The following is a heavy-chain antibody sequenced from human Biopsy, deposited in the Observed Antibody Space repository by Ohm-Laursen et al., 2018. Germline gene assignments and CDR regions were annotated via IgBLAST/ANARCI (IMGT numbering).Heavy chain of an antibody. V-gene: IGHV3-21*01. J-gene: IGHJ6*02. Sequence: GSLRLSCSASGFTFSPYTMTWVRQAPGKGLEWDSSISSSGNFMYYTDSVKGRFTISRDNAKNSLYLQMNSLRAEDTALYYCARIFLVGVTPGYGMDVWGQGTTVTVSS. CDR1: GFTFSPYT. D-gene: IGHD1-26*01. CDR3: ARIFLVGVTPGYGMDV. CDR2: ISSSGNFM.